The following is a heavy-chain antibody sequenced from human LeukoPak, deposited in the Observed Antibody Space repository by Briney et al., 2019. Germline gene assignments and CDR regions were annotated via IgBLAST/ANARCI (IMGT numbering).Heavy chain of an antibody. D-gene: IGHD1-26*01. CDR1: GGSISSSRYY. Sequence: SETLSLTCTVSGGSISSSRYYWGWIRQPPGKGLEWIGSIYYSGSTYYNPSLKSRVTISVDTSKNQFSLKLSSVTAADTAVYYCARQEWELPYFDYWGQGTLVTVSS. V-gene: IGHV4-39*01. CDR3: ARQEWELPYFDY. J-gene: IGHJ4*02. CDR2: IYYSGST.